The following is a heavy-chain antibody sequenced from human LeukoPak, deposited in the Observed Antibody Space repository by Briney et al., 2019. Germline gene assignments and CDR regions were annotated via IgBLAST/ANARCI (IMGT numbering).Heavy chain of an antibody. Sequence: SETLSLTCTVSGGSISSGGYYWSWIRQHPGKGLEWIGYIYYSGSIYYNPSLKSRVTISVDTSKNQFSLKLSSVTAADTAVYYCAREGAQRGYSYGLGDDYYYYMDVWGKGTTVTVSS. D-gene: IGHD5-18*01. V-gene: IGHV4-31*03. CDR2: IYYSGSI. J-gene: IGHJ6*03. CDR3: AREGAQRGYSYGLGDDYYYYMDV. CDR1: GGSISSGGYY.